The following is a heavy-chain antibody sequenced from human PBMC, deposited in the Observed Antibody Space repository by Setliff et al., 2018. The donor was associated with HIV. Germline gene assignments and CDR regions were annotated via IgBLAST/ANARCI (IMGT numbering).Heavy chain of an antibody. D-gene: IGHD6-19*01. CDR3: ARTVPISAAQYAFDI. CDR2: ISNSGKI. Sequence: PSETLSLTCAVSGYSISTNEWWGWIRQPPGKGLAWIGYISNSGKIYYDPSLNSRVTLSADTSKNQLSLKLTSLTAEVTFVYYCARTVPISAAQYAFDIWGQGTVVTVSS. V-gene: IGHV4-28*05. J-gene: IGHJ3*02. CDR1: GYSISTNEW.